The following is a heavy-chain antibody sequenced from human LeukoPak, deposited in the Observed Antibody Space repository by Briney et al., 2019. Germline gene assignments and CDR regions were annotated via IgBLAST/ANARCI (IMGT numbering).Heavy chain of an antibody. J-gene: IGHJ6*02. V-gene: IGHV4-59*02. Sequence: SETLSLTCSVTGDSVSSNYWTWIRQPPGKGLEWIGYVYYPGSPDYNPSFKSRVTISVDTSKNQFSLKVNSATTADTAVYYCARAPTTVTTPYVYGMDVWGQGTTVTVSS. CDR3: ARAPTTVTTPYVYGMDV. D-gene: IGHD4-17*01. CDR2: VYYPGSP. CDR1: GDSVSSNY.